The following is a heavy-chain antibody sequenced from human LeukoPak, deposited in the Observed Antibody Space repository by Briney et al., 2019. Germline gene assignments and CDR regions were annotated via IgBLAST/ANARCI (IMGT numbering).Heavy chain of an antibody. J-gene: IGHJ4*02. CDR1: GYSLTNYY. CDR2: INPSGGST. D-gene: IGHD5-12*01. CDR3: ARRAPTTRIGADRFDY. Sequence: ASVKVACKAFGYSLTNYYVHWVRQAPGQGLEWMGEINPSGGSTSYAQKVQGRITVTRDTYTNTVYMDLSSQRSEDTATYYCARRAPTTRIGADRFDYWGQGSLLTVAS. V-gene: IGHV1-46*01.